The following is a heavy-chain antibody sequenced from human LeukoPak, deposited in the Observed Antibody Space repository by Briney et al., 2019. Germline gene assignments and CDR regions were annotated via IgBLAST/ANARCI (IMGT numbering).Heavy chain of an antibody. Sequence: SETLSLTCAVYGGSFSGYYWSWIRQPPGKGLEWIGEINHSGSTNYNPSLKSRVTISVDTSKNQFSLKLSSVTAADTAVYYCAKTGAGAVAFDIWGQGTMVTVSS. J-gene: IGHJ3*02. CDR2: INHSGST. CDR3: AKTGAGAVAFDI. D-gene: IGHD3-10*01. V-gene: IGHV4-34*01. CDR1: GGSFSGYY.